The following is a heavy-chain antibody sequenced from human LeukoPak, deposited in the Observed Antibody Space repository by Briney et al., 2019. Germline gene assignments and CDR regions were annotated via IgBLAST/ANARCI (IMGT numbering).Heavy chain of an antibody. Sequence: GASMKVSCKASGYTFTSYGISWVRQAPGQGLEWMGWISVYNGNTKYAQKLQGRVTMTTDTSTNTAYMELRSLRSDDTAVYYCARDLATMVRGVVDYWGQGTLVTVSS. J-gene: IGHJ4*02. CDR3: ARDLATMVRGVVDY. CDR2: ISVYNGNT. V-gene: IGHV1-18*01. D-gene: IGHD3-10*01. CDR1: GYTFTSYG.